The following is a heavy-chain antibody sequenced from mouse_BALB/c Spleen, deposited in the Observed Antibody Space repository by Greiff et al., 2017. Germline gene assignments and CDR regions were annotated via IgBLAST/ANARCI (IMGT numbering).Heavy chain of an antibody. V-gene: IGHV5-4*02. Sequence: EVKLMESGGVLVKPGGSLKLSCAASGFTFSDYYMYWVRQTPEKRLEWVATISDGGSYTYYPDSVKGRFTISRDNAKNNLYLQMSSLKSEDTAMYYCARDAMDYWGQGTSVTVSS. J-gene: IGHJ4*01. CDR3: ARDAMDY. CDR1: GFTFSDYY. CDR2: ISDGGSYT.